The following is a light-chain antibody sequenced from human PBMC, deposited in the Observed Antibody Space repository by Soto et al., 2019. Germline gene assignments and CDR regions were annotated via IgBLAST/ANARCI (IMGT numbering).Light chain of an antibody. CDR2: DAY. J-gene: IGKJ1*01. V-gene: IGKV3-20*01. Sequence: IVLTQSPGTLSLSPGDRVTLSCRASQSVNTKLAWYQQKPGQAPRLLIYDAYNRATGIQDRFSGSGSGTDFTLIIRRLEPEDFAMYYCQQYGSSPRTFGQGTKVDIK. CDR3: QQYGSSPRT. CDR1: QSVNTK.